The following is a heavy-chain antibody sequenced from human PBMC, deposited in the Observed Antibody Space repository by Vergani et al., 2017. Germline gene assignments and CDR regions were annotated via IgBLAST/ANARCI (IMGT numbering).Heavy chain of an antibody. CDR3: ARGVDIVATHWFDP. CDR1: GGSFSGYY. Sequence: QLQLQQWGAGLLKPSETLSLTCAVYGGSFSGYYWSWIRQPPGKGLEWIGSIYYSGSTYYNPSLKSRVTISVDTSKNQFSLKLSSVTAAGTAVYYCARGVDIVATHWFDPWGQGTLVTVSS. D-gene: IGHD5-12*01. V-gene: IGHV4-34*01. CDR2: IYYSGST. J-gene: IGHJ5*02.